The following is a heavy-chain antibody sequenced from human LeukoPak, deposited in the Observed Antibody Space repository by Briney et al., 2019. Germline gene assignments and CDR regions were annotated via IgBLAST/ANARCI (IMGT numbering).Heavy chain of an antibody. D-gene: IGHD6-19*01. CDR3: ARDRVAGVYYYYYMDV. CDR1: GFTFSSYE. CDR2: ISSSGSTI. J-gene: IGHJ6*03. V-gene: IGHV3-48*03. Sequence: PGXSLRLSCAASGFTFSSYEMNWVRQAPGKGLEWVSYISSSGSTIYYADSVKGRFTISRDNAKNSLYLQMNSLRAEDTAVYYCARDRVAGVYYYYYMDVWGKGTTVTVSS.